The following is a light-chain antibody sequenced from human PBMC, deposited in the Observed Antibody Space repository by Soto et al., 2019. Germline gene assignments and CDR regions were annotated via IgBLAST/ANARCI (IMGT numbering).Light chain of an antibody. CDR2: DAS. V-gene: IGKV3-11*01. J-gene: IGKJ5*01. CDR3: QQRSHWPPIT. CDR1: QSVSDY. Sequence: EVVLTQSPASLSLSPGDRATLSCRADQSVSDYLAWYQQKPGQPPRLLFFDASSRASGVPHRFSAGGSGTDFTLIISSLQPEDAGIYYCQQRSHWPPITFGQGTRLEV.